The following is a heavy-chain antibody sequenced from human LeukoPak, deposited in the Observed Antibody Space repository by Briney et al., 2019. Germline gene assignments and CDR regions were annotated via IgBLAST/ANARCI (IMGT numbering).Heavy chain of an antibody. Sequence: SGGSLRLSCAASGLTFSSHWMHWVRQAPGKGLVWVSRITNDGSSTTYADSVKGRFAISRDNAKNSLYLHTHSLRAEDTAIYYCARLKLGYWYFDLWGRGTLLTVSS. CDR2: ITNDGSST. V-gene: IGHV3-74*01. J-gene: IGHJ2*01. CDR1: GLTFSSHW. CDR3: ARLKLGYWYFDL. D-gene: IGHD7-27*01.